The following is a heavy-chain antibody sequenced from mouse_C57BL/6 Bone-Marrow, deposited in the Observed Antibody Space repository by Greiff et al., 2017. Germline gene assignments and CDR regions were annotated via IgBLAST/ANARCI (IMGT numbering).Heavy chain of an antibody. Sequence: DVQLQESGAELVRPGASVKLSCTASGFNIKDDYMHWVKQRPEQGLEWIGWIDPENGDTEYASKFQGKATITADTSSNTAYLQLSSLTSEDTAVYYCTTDYYGSSSYYFDFWGQGTTRTVSS. CDR1: GFNIKDDY. CDR3: TTDYYGSSSYYFDF. CDR2: IDPENGDT. D-gene: IGHD1-1*01. J-gene: IGHJ2*01. V-gene: IGHV14-4*01.